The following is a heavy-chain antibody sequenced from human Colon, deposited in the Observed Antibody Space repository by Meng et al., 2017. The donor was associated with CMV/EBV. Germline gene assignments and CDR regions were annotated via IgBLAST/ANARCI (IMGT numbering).Heavy chain of an antibody. Sequence: QQELQQWGAGVLKPSEALSQTSFDASGYICNGSRRHWVRPARGELLEIGGMIHTRSSSTKYSQKCRGSVTVATSTYIISLYLNSSSVAAEATDVYACAAWARADKFDYWGQGTLVTVSS. V-gene: IGHV4-34*04. CDR3: AAWARADKFDY. J-gene: IGHJ4*02. CDR2: MIHTRSS. D-gene: IGHD6-13*01. CDR1: SGYICNGS.